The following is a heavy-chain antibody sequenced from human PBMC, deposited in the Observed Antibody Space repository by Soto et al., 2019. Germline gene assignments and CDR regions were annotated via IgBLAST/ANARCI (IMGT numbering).Heavy chain of an antibody. CDR3: ATSYGDYEYYYYGMDV. D-gene: IGHD4-17*01. Sequence: GESLKISCKGSGYSFTSYWIGWVRQMPGKGLEWMGIIYPGDSDTRYSPSFQGQVTISADKSISTAYLQWSSLKASDTAMYYCATSYGDYEYYYYGMDVWGQGTTVTVSS. CDR2: IYPGDSDT. J-gene: IGHJ6*02. CDR1: GYSFTSYW. V-gene: IGHV5-51*01.